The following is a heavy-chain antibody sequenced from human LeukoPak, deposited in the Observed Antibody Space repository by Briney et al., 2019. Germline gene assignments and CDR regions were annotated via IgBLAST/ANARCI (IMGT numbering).Heavy chain of an antibody. V-gene: IGHV4-59*01. CDR2: VSYSGGT. CDR1: GDSISTYY. J-gene: IGHJ3*02. D-gene: IGHD5-18*01. CDR3: ARDQLWPRAFDI. Sequence: SETLSLTCKVSGDSISTYYWSWVRQPPGKGLEWIGYVSYSGGTNYNPSLKSRLTISVDTSKNQFSLKLSSVTAADTAVYYCARDQLWPRAFDIWGQGTMVTVSS.